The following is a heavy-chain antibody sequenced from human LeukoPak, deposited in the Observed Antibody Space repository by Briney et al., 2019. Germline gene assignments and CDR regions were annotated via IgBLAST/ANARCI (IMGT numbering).Heavy chain of an antibody. Sequence: ASVKVSCKVSGYTLTELSIHWVRQAPGKGLDWMGGFDPEDAEPIYAEKFHDRVTMTEDPSTDTAYLELSSLTSEDTAVYYCATEGQWLLLRYFDSWGQGTLVTVSS. CDR3: ATEGQWLLLRYFDS. D-gene: IGHD6-19*01. CDR2: FDPEDAEP. J-gene: IGHJ4*02. CDR1: GYTLTELS. V-gene: IGHV1-24*01.